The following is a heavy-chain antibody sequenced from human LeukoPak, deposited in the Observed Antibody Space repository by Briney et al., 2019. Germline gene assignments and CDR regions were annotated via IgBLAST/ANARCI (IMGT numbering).Heavy chain of an antibody. J-gene: IGHJ4*02. Sequence: ASVKVSCKASGYTFTGYYMHWVRQAPGQGLEWMGWVNPNSGGTNYAQKFQGRVTMTRDTSISTAYLELSRLRSDDTAVYYCARDRYSGLRLLDYWGQGTLVTVSS. CDR1: GYTFTGYY. D-gene: IGHD1-26*01. CDR3: ARDRYSGLRLLDY. CDR2: VNPNSGGT. V-gene: IGHV1-2*02.